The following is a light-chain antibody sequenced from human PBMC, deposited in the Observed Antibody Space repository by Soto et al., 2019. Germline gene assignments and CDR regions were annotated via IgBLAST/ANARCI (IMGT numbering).Light chain of an antibody. J-gene: IGKJ2*01. V-gene: IGKV3-15*01. CDR2: GAS. CDR3: QQGHNWPLT. CDR1: QSINSE. Sequence: EIVMTQSPATLSLSPGERAALSCRASQSINSELAWYQQKPGQPPRLLIYGASTRATGVPARFTGSESGSEFTLSIRGLHSEDFAVYYCQQGHNWPLTFAQATRLAI.